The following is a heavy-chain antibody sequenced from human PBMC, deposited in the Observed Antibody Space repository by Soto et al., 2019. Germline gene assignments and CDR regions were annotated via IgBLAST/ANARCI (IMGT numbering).Heavy chain of an antibody. CDR1: GGSVSSTSYY. J-gene: IGHJ4*02. Sequence: SETLSLTCTVSGGSVSSTSYYWTWIRQPPGRGLEWIGYIHYSGSTNYNPSLQSRVTISIDTSKNHFSLELTSVTAADTAVYYGARGWEPLYFDYGGGGPRVPVS. V-gene: IGHV4-61*01. CDR2: IHYSGST. D-gene: IGHD1-26*01. CDR3: ARGWEPLYFDY.